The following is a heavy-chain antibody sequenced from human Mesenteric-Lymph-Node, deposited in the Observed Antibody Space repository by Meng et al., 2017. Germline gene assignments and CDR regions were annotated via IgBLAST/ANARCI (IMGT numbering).Heavy chain of an antibody. CDR3: ARDHGSSAWFYF. CDR2: ISHSGST. Sequence: GSLRLSCAVYGGSFSGYYWSWIRQPPGKGLECIGSISHSGSTYYNPSLKSRVTISVDTSKNQFSLKLSSVTAADTAVYYCARDHGSSAWFYFWGQGTLVTVSS. V-gene: IGHV4-34*01. CDR1: GGSFSGYY. J-gene: IGHJ5*01. D-gene: IGHD6-25*01.